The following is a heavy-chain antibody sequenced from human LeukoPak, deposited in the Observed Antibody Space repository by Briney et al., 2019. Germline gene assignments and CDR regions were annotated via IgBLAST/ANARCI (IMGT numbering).Heavy chain of an antibody. Sequence: SGGSLRLSCAASGFTVSSNYMSWVRQAPGKGLEWVGFIRSKAYGGTTEYAASVKGRFTISRDDSKSIAYLQMNSLKTEDTAVYYCTKPYYYDSSGYRFPVGYWGQGTLVTVSS. V-gene: IGHV3-49*04. CDR2: IRSKAYGGTT. D-gene: IGHD3-22*01. CDR1: GFTVSSNY. CDR3: TKPYYYDSSGYRFPVGY. J-gene: IGHJ4*02.